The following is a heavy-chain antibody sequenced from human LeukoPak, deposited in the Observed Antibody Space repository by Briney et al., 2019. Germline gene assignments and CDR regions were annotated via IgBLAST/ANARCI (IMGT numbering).Heavy chain of an antibody. CDR2: ITSDRTT. CDR3: ASKVP. CDR1: AFTFRNYA. V-gene: IGHV3-23*01. J-gene: IGHJ4*02. Sequence: SGGSLRLSCAASAFTFRNYAMSWVRQAPGKGLEWVSSITSDRTTYYTDSVKGRFTISRDNSKNTLYLQMNSLRAEDTAVYYCASKVPWGQGTLVTVSS.